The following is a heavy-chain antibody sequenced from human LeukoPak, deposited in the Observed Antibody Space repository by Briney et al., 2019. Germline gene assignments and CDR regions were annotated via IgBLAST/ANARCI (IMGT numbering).Heavy chain of an antibody. V-gene: IGHV1-2*02. Sequence: ASVKVSCKASGYTFTSYGISWVRQAPGQGLEWMGWINPNSGGTNYAQKFQGRVTMTRDTSISTAYMELSRLRFDDTAVYYCARGSALVVAATDLGFDYWGQGTLVTVSS. CDR2: INPNSGGT. D-gene: IGHD2-15*01. CDR1: GYTFTSYG. J-gene: IGHJ4*02. CDR3: ARGSALVVAATDLGFDY.